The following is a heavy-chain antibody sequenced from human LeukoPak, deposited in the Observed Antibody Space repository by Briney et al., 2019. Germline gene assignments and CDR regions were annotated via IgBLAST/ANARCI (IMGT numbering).Heavy chain of an antibody. J-gene: IGHJ6*02. Sequence: PGGSLRLSCAASGFTFSSYGMHWVRQAPGKGLEWVAVISYDGSNKYYADSVKGRLTISRDNSKNTLYLQMNSLRAEDTAVYYCAKDWLSGSYLAGMDVWGQGTTVTVSS. V-gene: IGHV3-30*18. CDR2: ISYDGSNK. CDR3: AKDWLSGSYLAGMDV. D-gene: IGHD1-26*01. CDR1: GFTFSSYG.